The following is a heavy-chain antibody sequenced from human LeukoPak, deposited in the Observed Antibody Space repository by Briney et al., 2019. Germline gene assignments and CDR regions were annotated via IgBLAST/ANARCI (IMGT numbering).Heavy chain of an antibody. D-gene: IGHD4-23*01. CDR2: IYPGDSDT. CDR3: ARRDYGGKRAPEYFQH. CDR1: GSFFTSYW. V-gene: IGHV5-51*01. Sequence: GASLKISCKGSGSFFTSYWSGWVRQMPGKGLEWMGIIYPGDSDTRYSPSFQGQVTISADKSISTDYLQWSSLKASDTAVYYCARRDYGGKRAPEYFQHWGQGTLVSVSS. J-gene: IGHJ1*01.